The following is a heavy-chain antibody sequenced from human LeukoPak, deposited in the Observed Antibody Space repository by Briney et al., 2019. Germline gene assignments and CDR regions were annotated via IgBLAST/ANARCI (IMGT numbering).Heavy chain of an antibody. D-gene: IGHD1-26*01. J-gene: IGHJ4*02. CDR2: IYTSGST. CDR1: GGSISSGSYY. CDR3: ARGIIMGAMVDYFDY. V-gene: IGHV4-61*02. Sequence: SETLSLTCTVSGGSISSGSYYWSWIRQPAGKGLEWIGRIYTSGSTNYNPSLKSRVTISVDTSKNQFSLKLSSVTAADTAVYYCARGIIMGAMVDYFDYWGQGTLVTVSS.